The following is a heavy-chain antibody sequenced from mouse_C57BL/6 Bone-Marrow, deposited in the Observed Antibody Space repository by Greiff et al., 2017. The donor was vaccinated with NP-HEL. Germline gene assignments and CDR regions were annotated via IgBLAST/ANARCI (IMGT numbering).Heavy chain of an antibody. D-gene: IGHD4-1*01. CDR2: SRNKANGYTT. J-gene: IGHJ4*01. CDR3: ARDATGPYAMDY. Sequence: EVKVVESGGGLVQSGRSLRLSCATSGFTFSDFYMEWVSQAPGKGLEWIAASRNKANGYTTEYSASVKGRFIVSRDTSQSILYLQMDALRAEDTAIYYCARDATGPYAMDYWGQGTSVTVSS. CDR1: GFTFSDFY. V-gene: IGHV7-1*01.